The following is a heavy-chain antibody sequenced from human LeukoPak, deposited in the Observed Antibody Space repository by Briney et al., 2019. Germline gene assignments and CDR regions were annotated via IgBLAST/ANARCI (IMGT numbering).Heavy chain of an antibody. CDR2: IYSGGST. CDR3: ARCKGIPFSGSYDY. V-gene: IGHV3-53*01. CDR1: GFTVSSIH. Sequence: PGGSLRLSCAASGFTVSSIHMVWVRQAPGKGLEWVSIIYSGGSTYYADSVKGRFTITRDNSKNTLYLQMNSLRAEDTAVYYCARCKGIPFSGSYDYWGQGTLVTVSS. D-gene: IGHD1-26*01. J-gene: IGHJ4*02.